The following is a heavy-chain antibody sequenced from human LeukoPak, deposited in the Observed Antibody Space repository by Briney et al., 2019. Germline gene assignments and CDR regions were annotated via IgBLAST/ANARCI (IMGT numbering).Heavy chain of an antibody. Sequence: ASVKVSCKASGYTFTNNYLHWVRQAPGQALEWMGMIYPRDGSTSYAQNFQGRVTVTRDTSTTTVHMELRGLRSEDTAVYYCTRDQEGFDYWGQGTVVTVSS. CDR2: IYPRDGST. V-gene: IGHV1-46*01. J-gene: IGHJ4*02. CDR3: TRDQEGFDY. CDR1: GYTFTNNY.